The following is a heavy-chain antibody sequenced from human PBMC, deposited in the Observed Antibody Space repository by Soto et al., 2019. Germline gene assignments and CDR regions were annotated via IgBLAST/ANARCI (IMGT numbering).Heavy chain of an antibody. CDR2: FDTEDGET. CDR1: GCTFSSYA. J-gene: IGHJ6*01. CDR3: ATEATMVRGVEISSSSYGIDV. V-gene: IGHV1-24*01. Sequence: ASVXVSCKASGCTFSSYAIMWVLQAPGKGLEWMGGFDTEDGETVYEQKFQGGVTMNQDTTTDKDSMELSSTRSEDTEVYYCATEATMVRGVEISSSSYGIDVWGQGTTV. D-gene: IGHD3-10*01.